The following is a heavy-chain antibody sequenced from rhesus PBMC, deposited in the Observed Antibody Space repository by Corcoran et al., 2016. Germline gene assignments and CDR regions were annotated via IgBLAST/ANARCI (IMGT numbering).Heavy chain of an antibody. CDR1: GFSNFPSGMG. Sequence: QVTLKESGPALVKPTQTLTLTCTFSGFSNFPSGMGLGWIRQPPGKALEWLALIYWDDDKNYNTSLKSRLTISKDTSKNQVVLTMTKMDPVDTATYYCARKGSSGWYYFDYWGQGVLVTVSS. CDR2: IYWDDDK. CDR3: ARKGSSGWYYFDY. V-gene: IGHV2-174*01. D-gene: IGHD6-31*01. J-gene: IGHJ4*01.